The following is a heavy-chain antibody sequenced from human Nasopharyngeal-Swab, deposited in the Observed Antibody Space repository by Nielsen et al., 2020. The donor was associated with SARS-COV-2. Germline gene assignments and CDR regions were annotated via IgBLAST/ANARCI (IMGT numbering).Heavy chain of an antibody. V-gene: IGHV3-30-3*01. CDR2: ISYDGSNK. D-gene: IGHD4-17*01. CDR3: ARGDTVTILTHFDY. J-gene: IGHJ4*02. CDR1: GFTFSSYA. Sequence: SLILSCAASGFTFSSYAMHWVRQAPGKGLEWVAVISYDGSNKYYADSVKGRFTISRDNSKNTLYLQMNSLRAEETAVYYCARGDTVTILTHFDYWGQGTLVTVSS.